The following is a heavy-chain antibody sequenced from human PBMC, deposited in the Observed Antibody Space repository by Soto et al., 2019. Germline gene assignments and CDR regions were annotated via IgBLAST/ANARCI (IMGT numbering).Heavy chain of an antibody. J-gene: IGHJ6*02. CDR2: IRSKAYGGTT. CDR3: TRDHGYSVSWYYYGMDV. Sequence: PGGSLRLSCTASGFTFGDYAMSWVRQAPGKGLGWVGFIRSKAYGGTTEYAASVKSRFTITRDDSKSIAYLQMNSLKTEDTAVYYCTRDHGYSVSWYYYGMDVWGQGTTVTVSS. V-gene: IGHV3-49*04. CDR1: GFTFGDYA. D-gene: IGHD6-13*01.